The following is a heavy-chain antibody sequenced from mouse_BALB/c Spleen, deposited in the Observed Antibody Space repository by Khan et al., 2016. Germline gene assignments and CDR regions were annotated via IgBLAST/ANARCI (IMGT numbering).Heavy chain of an antibody. D-gene: IGHD2-14*01. CDR2: INPDSSTI. V-gene: IGHV4-1*02. CDR3: AGLGYSGYFDY. CDR1: GFDFSRYW. J-gene: IGHJ2*01. Sequence: EVKLLESGGGLVQPGGSLKLSCAAAGFDFSRYWMSWVRQAPGKGLEWIGEINPDSSTINYTPSLKDKFIISRDNAKNTLYLQMSKVSSEDTARHYCAGLGYSGYFDYWGQGTTLTVSS.